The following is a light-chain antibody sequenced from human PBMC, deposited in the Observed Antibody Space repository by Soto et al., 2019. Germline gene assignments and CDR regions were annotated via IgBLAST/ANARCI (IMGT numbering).Light chain of an antibody. J-gene: IGKJ1*01. Sequence: DIQMTQSPSTLSASVGDRVTITCRASQSLNNWLAWFQQKPGKAPKVLIYKVSNLESGVPSRFSGSGSGTEFTLTIISLQPDDFATYHCRRDNSNPLTFGQGTKVEIK. CDR3: RRDNSNPLT. V-gene: IGKV1-5*03. CDR2: KVS. CDR1: QSLNNW.